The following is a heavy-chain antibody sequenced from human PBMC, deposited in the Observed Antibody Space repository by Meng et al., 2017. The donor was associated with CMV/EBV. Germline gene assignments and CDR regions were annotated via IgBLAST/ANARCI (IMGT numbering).Heavy chain of an antibody. V-gene: IGHV4-34*02. D-gene: IGHD3-9*01. J-gene: IGHJ5*02. CDR1: GGACSAVC. CDR3: ARDFAGGP. CDR2: INHSGST. Sequence: QLRSMLCKSSETLFLTCAVYGGACSAVCWSSIRQPPGNGLEWIGEINHSGSTNYNPSLKSRVTISVDTSKNQFSLKLSSVTAADTAVYYCARDFAGGPWGQGTLVTVSS.